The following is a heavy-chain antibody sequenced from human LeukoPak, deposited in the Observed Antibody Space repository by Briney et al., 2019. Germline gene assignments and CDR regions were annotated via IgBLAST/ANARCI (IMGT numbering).Heavy chain of an antibody. CDR2: MYSGGTT. CDR1: GFLVSSNY. J-gene: IGHJ4*02. Sequence: GGSLRLSCAASGFLVSSNYMSWVRQAPGRGLEWVSVMYSGGTTYYADSVKGRFTISRDNSKNTLYLQVNSLRAEDTAVYYCASRSSIYSSGWYGGDCWGQGTLVTVS. CDR3: ASRSSIYSSGWYGGDC. D-gene: IGHD6-19*01. V-gene: IGHV3-53*01.